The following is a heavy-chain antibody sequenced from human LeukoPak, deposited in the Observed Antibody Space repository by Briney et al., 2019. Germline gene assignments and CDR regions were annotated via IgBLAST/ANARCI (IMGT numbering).Heavy chain of an antibody. Sequence: ASVKVSCKASGYTFTSYGISWVRQAPGQGLEWVGWISAYNGNRNHAQKLQGRVTMTTDTSTSTAYMELRSLRSDDTAVYYCARVDYVPSYYYYYMDVWGKGTTVTVS. CDR3: ARVDYVPSYYYYYMDV. D-gene: IGHD4/OR15-4a*01. J-gene: IGHJ6*03. CDR1: GYTFTSYG. CDR2: ISAYNGNR. V-gene: IGHV1-18*01.